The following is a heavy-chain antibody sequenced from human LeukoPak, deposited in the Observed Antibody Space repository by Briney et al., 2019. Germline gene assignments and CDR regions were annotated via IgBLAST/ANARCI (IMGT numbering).Heavy chain of an antibody. CDR1: GYTFTGYY. J-gene: IGHJ4*02. V-gene: IGHV1-2*02. D-gene: IGHD5-12*01. CDR2: INPNSGGT. CDR3: ARAAAQLRGYSGYDLNY. Sequence: ALVKVSFKASGYTFTGYYMHWVRQAPGQGLEWMGWINPNSGGTNYAQKFQGRVTMTRDTSISTAYMELSRLRSDDTAVYYCARAAAQLRGYSGYDLNYWGQGTLVTVSS.